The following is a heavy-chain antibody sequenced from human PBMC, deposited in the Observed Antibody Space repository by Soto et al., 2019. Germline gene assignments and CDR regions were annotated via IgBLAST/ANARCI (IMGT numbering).Heavy chain of an antibody. Sequence: QLQLQESGPGLVKPSETLSLTCVVSGDSISSTYYWGWIRQPPGKGLEWIGSIYFNGNAYYNPSLESRGTMSVDTSLIQFSLNLSSGTAVYTAVYYCTRRIFAHWYFDLWGRGTLVTVSS. V-gene: IGHV4-39*01. J-gene: IGHJ2*01. CDR2: IYFNGNA. D-gene: IGHD3-3*01. CDR1: GDSISSTYY. CDR3: TRRIFAHWYFDL.